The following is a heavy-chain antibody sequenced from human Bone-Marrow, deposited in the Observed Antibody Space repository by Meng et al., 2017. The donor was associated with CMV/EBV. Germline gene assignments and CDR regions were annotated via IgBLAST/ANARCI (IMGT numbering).Heavy chain of an antibody. CDR2: ISSSGSTI. CDR3: ARDRTVEMVAWSGYPH. D-gene: IGHD3-3*01. J-gene: IGHJ4*02. V-gene: IGHV3-48*03. Sequence: GGSLRLSCAASGFTFSSYEMNWVRQAPGKGLEWVSYISSSGSTIYYADSVKGRFTISRDNAKNSLYLQMNSLRAEDTAVYYCARDRTVEMVAWSGYPHWGQGTLVTVFS. CDR1: GFTFSSYE.